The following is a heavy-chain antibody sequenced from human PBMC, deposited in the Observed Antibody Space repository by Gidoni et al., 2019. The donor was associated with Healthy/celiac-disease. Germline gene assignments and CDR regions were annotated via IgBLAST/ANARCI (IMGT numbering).Heavy chain of an antibody. V-gene: IGHV1-46*01. CDR2: INPSGGST. CDR1: GYTFPSYY. CDR3: ARDMGWNYDYYYYYYMDV. Sequence: QVQLVQSGAEVKKRGASVKGSCKASGYTFPSYYMHWVQQAPGQGLEWMGIINPSGGSTSYAQKFQGRVAVTRDTSASTVYMELSSLGSKNTSVYYCARDMGWNYDYYYYYYMDVWGKGTTVTVSS. D-gene: IGHD1-7*01. J-gene: IGHJ6*03.